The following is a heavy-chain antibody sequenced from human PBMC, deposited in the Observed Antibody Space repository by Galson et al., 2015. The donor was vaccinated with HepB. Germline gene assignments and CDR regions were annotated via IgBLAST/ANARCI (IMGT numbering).Heavy chain of an antibody. D-gene: IGHD3-3*01. V-gene: IGHV3-7*01. Sequence: SLRLSCAASGFTFSSYWMSWVRQAPGKGLEWVANIKQDGSEKYYVDSVKGRFTISRDNAKNSLYLQMNSLRAEDTAVYYCARDLLGVALYYYYGMDVWGQGTTVTVSS. J-gene: IGHJ6*02. CDR2: IKQDGSEK. CDR3: ARDLLGVALYYYYGMDV. CDR1: GFTFSSYW.